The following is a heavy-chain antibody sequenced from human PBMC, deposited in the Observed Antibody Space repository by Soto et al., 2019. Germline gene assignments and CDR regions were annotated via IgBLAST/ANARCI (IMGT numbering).Heavy chain of an antibody. CDR2: IYYSGST. Sequence: QLQLQESGPGLVKPSETLSLTCTVSGGSISSSSYYWGWIRQPPGKGLEWIGSIYYSGSTYYNPSLKSRVTISVEMSKNQLSVTLSSATAADTAVSYCASFKCDVWSEPAGYLDYWGQGNLLTV. J-gene: IGHJ4*02. D-gene: IGHD3-3*01. V-gene: IGHV4-39*01. CDR1: GGSISSSSYY. CDR3: ASFKCDVWSEPAGYLDY.